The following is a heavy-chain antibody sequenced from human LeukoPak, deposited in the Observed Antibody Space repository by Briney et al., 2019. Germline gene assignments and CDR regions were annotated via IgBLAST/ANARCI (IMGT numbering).Heavy chain of an antibody. CDR3: ARDFDMVRGVNLLQH. CDR2: IYTSGST. CDR1: GGSISSYY. V-gene: IGHV4-4*07. D-gene: IGHD3-10*01. J-gene: IGHJ1*01. Sequence: PSETLSLTCTVSGGSISSYYWSWIRQPAGKGLEWIGRIYTSGSTNYNPSLKSRVTMSVDTSKNQFSLKLSSVTAADTAVYYCARDFDMVRGVNLLQHWGQGTLVTVSS.